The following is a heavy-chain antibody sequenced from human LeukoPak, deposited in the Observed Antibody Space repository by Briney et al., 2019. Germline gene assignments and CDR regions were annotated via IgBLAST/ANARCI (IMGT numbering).Heavy chain of an antibody. Sequence: GGSLRLSCAASGFSFSNHYMRWIRQAPGKGLEWVANINEDGSNKWHLGSVKGRFTVSRDNARNALYLQMNSLRVEDTAVYYCTRVIVAVPGYFDYFDFWGQGALVTVSS. J-gene: IGHJ4*02. CDR1: GFSFSNHY. V-gene: IGHV3-7*01. D-gene: IGHD6-19*01. CDR2: INEDGSNK. CDR3: TRVIVAVPGYFDYFDF.